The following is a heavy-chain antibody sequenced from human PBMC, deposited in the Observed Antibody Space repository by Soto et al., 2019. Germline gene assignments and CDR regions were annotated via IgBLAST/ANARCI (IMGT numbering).Heavy chain of an antibody. CDR1: GGAISSYY. J-gene: IGHJ3*02. Sequence: PSETLSLTCTVSGGAISSYYWIGIRPPPGKGLEGIGYIYYSGSTNYKPSLKRRVTISVDTSKNQFSLKMSSVTAADTAVYYCARQWRVGLGAFDIWGQGTMVTVSS. V-gene: IGHV4-59*01. CDR2: IYYSGST. D-gene: IGHD6-19*01. CDR3: ARQWRVGLGAFDI.